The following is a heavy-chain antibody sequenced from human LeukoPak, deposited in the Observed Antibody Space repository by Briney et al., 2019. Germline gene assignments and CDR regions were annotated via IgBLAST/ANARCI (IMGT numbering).Heavy chain of an antibody. D-gene: IGHD3-9*01. V-gene: IGHV1-69*05. J-gene: IGHJ4*02. Sequence: SVKFSCKASGGTFSSYAISWVRQAPGQGLEWMGRIIPIFGTANYAQKFQGRVTITTDESTSTAYMELSSLRSEDTAVYCCARARYFDWLNDYWGQGTLVTVSS. CDR1: GGTFSSYA. CDR2: IIPIFGTA. CDR3: ARARYFDWLNDY.